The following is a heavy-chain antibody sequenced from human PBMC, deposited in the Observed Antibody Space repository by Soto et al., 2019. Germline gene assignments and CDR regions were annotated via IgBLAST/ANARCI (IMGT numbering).Heavy chain of an antibody. V-gene: IGHV4-31*03. CDR3: ARDQAAAGTDV. J-gene: IGHJ6*02. Sequence: SVTLSLTCTVSGGSISSGGYYWSWIRQHPGKGLEWIGYIYYSGSPYYNPSLKSRVTISVDTSKNQFSLKLSSVTAADTAVYYPARDQAAAGTDVCGQGTTLTVSS. D-gene: IGHD6-13*01. CDR2: IYYSGSP. CDR1: GGSISSGGYY.